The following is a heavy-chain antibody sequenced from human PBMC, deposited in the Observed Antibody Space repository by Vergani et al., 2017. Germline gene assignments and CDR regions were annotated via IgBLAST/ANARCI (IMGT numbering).Heavy chain of an antibody. V-gene: IGHV3-73*02. J-gene: IGHJ4*02. CDR1: GFTFSGSA. CDR2: IRSKANSYAT. D-gene: IGHD6-13*01. Sequence: EVQLVESGGGLVQPGGSLKLSCAASGFTFSGSAMHWVRQASGKGLEWVGRIRSKANSYATEYAASVKGRFTISRDDSKNTAYLQMNSLKTEDTAVYYCTRRSSGIAAATNRGQGTLVSVSS. CDR3: TRRSSGIAAATN.